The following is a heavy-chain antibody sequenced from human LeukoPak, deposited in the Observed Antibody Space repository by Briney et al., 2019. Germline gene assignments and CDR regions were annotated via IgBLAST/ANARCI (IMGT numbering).Heavy chain of an antibody. CDR3: AKDIQYYYGSGSHAGFDY. CDR2: ISWNSGSI. D-gene: IGHD3-10*01. Sequence: GGSLRLSCTASRFMFGDYAMHWVRQAPGKGLEWVSGISWNSGSIGYADSVKGRFTIARDNAKNSLYLQMNSLRAEDTALYYCAKDIQYYYGSGSHAGFDYWGPGTLVTVSS. J-gene: IGHJ4*02. CDR1: RFMFGDYA. V-gene: IGHV3-9*01.